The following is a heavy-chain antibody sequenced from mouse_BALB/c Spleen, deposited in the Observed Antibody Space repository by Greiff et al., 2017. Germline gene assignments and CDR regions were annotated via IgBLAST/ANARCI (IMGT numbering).Heavy chain of an antibody. D-gene: IGHD2-1*01. CDR2: IYPGSGNT. CDR3: TRGNETWFAY. V-gene: IGHV1-77*01. CDR1: GYTFTDYY. Sequence: QVQLKESGAELARPGASVKLSCKASGYTFTDYYINWVKQRTGQGLEWIGEIYPGSGNTYYNEKFKDKATLTVDKSSSTAYMQLSSPTSEDSAVYYSTRGNETWFAYWGQGTLVTVSA. J-gene: IGHJ3*01.